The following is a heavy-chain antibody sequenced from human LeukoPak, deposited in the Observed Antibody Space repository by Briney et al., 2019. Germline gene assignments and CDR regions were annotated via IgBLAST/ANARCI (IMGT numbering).Heavy chain of an antibody. V-gene: IGHV3-23*01. J-gene: IGHJ4*02. D-gene: IGHD6-13*01. CDR2: ISGSGGST. CDR1: GFTFSSYA. Sequence: GGSLRLSCAASGFTFSSYAMSWVRQAPGKGLEWVSAISGSGGSTYYADSVKGRFTVSRDNSKNTLYLQMNSLRAEDMAVYYCAKDRRSSSWYRSYYFDYWGQGTLVTVSS. CDR3: AKDRRSSSWYRSYYFDY.